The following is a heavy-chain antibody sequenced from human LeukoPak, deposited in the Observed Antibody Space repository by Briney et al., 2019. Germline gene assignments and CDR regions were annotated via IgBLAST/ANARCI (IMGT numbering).Heavy chain of an antibody. CDR1: GFTFSSYN. J-gene: IGHJ4*02. D-gene: IGHD3-22*01. CDR3: ARDLGYDSSGFYHYFDN. Sequence: GGSLRLSCAASGFTFSSYNMNWVRQAPGKGLEWVSTMWCSRGHILYADSVKGRFTITRDNAKNSLYLQMNSLRAEDTAVYYCARDLGYDSSGFYHYFDNWGQGTLVTVSS. CDR2: MWCSRGHI. V-gene: IGHV3-21*01.